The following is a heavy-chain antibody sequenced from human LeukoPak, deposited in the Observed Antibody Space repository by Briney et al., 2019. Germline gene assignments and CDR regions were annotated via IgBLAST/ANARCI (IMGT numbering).Heavy chain of an antibody. D-gene: IGHD2-15*01. Sequence: GSLRLSCAASGFTFSSSAMSRVRQAPGKGLEWVSAISNNGGYTYYADSVQGRFTISRDNSKSTLCLQMNSLRAEDTAVYYCAKQLGYCSDGSCYFPYWGQGTLVTVSS. J-gene: IGHJ4*02. CDR3: AKQLGYCSDGSCYFPY. CDR2: ISNNGGYT. CDR1: GFTFSSSA. V-gene: IGHV3-23*01.